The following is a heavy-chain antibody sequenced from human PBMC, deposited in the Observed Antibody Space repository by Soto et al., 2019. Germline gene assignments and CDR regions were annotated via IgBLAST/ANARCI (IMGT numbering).Heavy chain of an antibody. CDR1: GFTFSNFG. Sequence: QVQLVESGGGVVQPGRSLRLSCAASGFTFSNFGMHWVRQAPGKGLEWVAVISSDGSDKNYSDSVKGRFTISRDNSKNTLFLQMNSLRVEDTAVYYCAKGSEVARQELDYWGQGTLVTVSS. CDR3: AKGSEVARQELDY. V-gene: IGHV3-30*18. J-gene: IGHJ4*02. CDR2: ISSDGSDK. D-gene: IGHD2-15*01.